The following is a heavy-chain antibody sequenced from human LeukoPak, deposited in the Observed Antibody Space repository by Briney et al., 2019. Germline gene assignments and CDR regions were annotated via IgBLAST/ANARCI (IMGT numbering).Heavy chain of an antibody. Sequence: SETLSLTCSVSGGSIESYYWSWIRQPPGKGLEFIGYIAASGTTKHNPSLKSRVTLSMDTSKNQFSLKLSSVTAADTAVYYCARGTSDYYYYYYMDVWGKGTTVTVSS. J-gene: IGHJ6*03. CDR3: ARGTSDYYYYYYMDV. CDR2: IAASGTT. CDR1: GGSIESYY. V-gene: IGHV4-4*08.